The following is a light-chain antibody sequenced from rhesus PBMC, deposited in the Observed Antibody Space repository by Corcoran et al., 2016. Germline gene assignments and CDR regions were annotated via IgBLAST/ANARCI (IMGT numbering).Light chain of an antibody. Sequence: QVILTQSPATLSLSPGERATLSCRASQSISTNLAWYQQKPGQAPRLLIDGASSRATGIPDRFSGRGAGTECTLTISSVESEDFVVFYCQNYRSSPPTFGQGTKVEIK. V-gene: IGKV3-53*01. CDR3: QNYRSSPPT. CDR2: GAS. CDR1: QSISTN. J-gene: IGKJ1*01.